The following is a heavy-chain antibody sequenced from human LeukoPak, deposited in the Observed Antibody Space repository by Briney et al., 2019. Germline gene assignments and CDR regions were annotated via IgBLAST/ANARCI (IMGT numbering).Heavy chain of an antibody. J-gene: IGHJ4*02. CDR2: INPNSGGT. CDR3: ARARTGEDTFDY. V-gene: IGHV1-2*02. CDR1: GYTFTGYY. Sequence: ASVKVTCKASGYTFTGYYMHWVRQAPGQGLEWMGWINPNSGGTNYAQKFQGRVTMTRDTSISTAYMELSRLRSDDTAVYYCARARTGEDTFDYWGQGTLVTVSS. D-gene: IGHD7-27*01.